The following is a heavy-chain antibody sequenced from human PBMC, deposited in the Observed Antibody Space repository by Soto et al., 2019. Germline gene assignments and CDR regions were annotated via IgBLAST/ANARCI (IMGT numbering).Heavy chain of an antibody. V-gene: IGHV3-21*01. CDR1: GFTFSSYS. CDR3: ARRISMVRGETYNWFDP. CDR2: ISSSSSYI. D-gene: IGHD3-10*01. Sequence: EVQLVESGGGLVKPGGSLRLSCAASGFTFSSYSMNWVRQAPGKGLEWVSSISSSSSYIYYADSVKGRFTISRDNAKNSLYLQMNSLRAEDTAVYYCARRISMVRGETYNWFDPWGQGTLVTVSS. J-gene: IGHJ5*02.